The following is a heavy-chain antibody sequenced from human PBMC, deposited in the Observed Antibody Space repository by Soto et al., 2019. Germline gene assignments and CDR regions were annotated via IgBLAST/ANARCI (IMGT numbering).Heavy chain of an antibody. J-gene: IGHJ4*02. D-gene: IGHD3-16*02. CDR1: GGSISSSSYY. CDR2: IYYSGST. CDR3: ARHSPYYDYVWGSYRPRYYFDY. Sequence: SETLSLTCTVSGGSISSSSYYWGWIRQPPGKGLEWIGTIYYSGSTYYNPSLKSRVTISVDTSKNQFSLKLSSVTAADTAVYYCARHSPYYDYVWGSYRPRYYFDYWGQGTLVTVSS. V-gene: IGHV4-39*01.